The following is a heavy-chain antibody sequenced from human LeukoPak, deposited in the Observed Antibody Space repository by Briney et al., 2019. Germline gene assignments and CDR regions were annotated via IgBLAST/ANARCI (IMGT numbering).Heavy chain of an antibody. CDR1: GFTSSSHW. D-gene: IGHD6-19*01. CDR2: INSDGSST. V-gene: IGHV3-74*01. Sequence: GGSLRLSCAASGFTSSSHWMHWVRQAPGKGLVWVSRINSDGSSTSYADSVKGRFTISRDNSKNTLYLQMNSLRAEDTAVYYCANPPSWYSSGWYGYWGQGTLVTVSS. CDR3: ANPPSWYSSGWYGY. J-gene: IGHJ4*02.